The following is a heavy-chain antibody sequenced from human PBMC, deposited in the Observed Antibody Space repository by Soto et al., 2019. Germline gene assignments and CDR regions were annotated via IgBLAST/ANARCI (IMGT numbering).Heavy chain of an antibody. V-gene: IGHV4-39*01. D-gene: IGHD3-22*01. J-gene: IGHJ4*02. CDR1: GASVTISDYY. CDR2: IHYSGST. CDR3: AVHDSGGYYAEY. Sequence: QLQLQESGPGLVKPSETLSLTCTVSGASVTISDYYLGWIRQPPGKGLEWIGSIHYSGSTYYNPSLKSRVTISGDSSKKQFALKLTSVTAAGAAVYYCAVHDSGGYYAEYWGQGTLVTVSA.